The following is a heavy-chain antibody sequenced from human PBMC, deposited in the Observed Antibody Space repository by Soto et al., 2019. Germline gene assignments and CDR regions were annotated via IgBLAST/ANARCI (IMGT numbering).Heavy chain of an antibody. J-gene: IGHJ5*02. CDR2: IIPIFGTA. D-gene: IGHD6-6*01. V-gene: IGHV1-69*13. CDR3: ARDVESIAARRSNNWFDP. CDR1: GGTFSSYA. Sequence: GASVKVSCKASGGTFSSYAISWVRQAPGQGLEWMGGIIPIFGTANYAQKFQGRVTITADESTSTAYMELSSLRSEDTAVYYCARDVESIAARRSNNWFDPWGQGTLVTVSS.